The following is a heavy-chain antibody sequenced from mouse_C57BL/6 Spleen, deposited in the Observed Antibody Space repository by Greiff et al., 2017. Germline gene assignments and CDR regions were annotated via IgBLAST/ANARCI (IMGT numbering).Heavy chain of an antibody. D-gene: IGHD1-1*01. J-gene: IGHJ4*01. CDR2: IRNKANNHAT. V-gene: IGHV6-6*01. Sequence: EVKLMESGGGLVQPGGSMKLSCAASGFTFSDAWMDWVRQSPEKGLEWVAEIRNKANNHATYYAESVKGRFTISRDDSKSSVYLQMNSLRAEDTGIYYCTRRSSYDDYAMDYWGQGTSVTVSS. CDR1: GFTFSDAW. CDR3: TRRSSYDDYAMDY.